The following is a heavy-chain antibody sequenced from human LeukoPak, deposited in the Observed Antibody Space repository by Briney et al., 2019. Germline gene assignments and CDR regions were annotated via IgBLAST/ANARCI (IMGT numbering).Heavy chain of an antibody. CDR3: AREQAGAADY. Sequence: PGGSLRLSCAASGFTFSGYSMKWVRQAPGKGLEWVSSISSSSSYTYYADSVKGRFTISRDNAKNSLFLEMNSLRAEDTALYYCAREQAGAADYWGQGTLVTVSS. J-gene: IGHJ4*02. CDR1: GFTFSGYS. V-gene: IGHV3-21*01. CDR2: ISSSSSYT. D-gene: IGHD1-26*01.